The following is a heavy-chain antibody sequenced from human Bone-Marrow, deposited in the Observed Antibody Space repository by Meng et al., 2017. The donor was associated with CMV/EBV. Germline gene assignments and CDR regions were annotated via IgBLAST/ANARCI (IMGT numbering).Heavy chain of an antibody. V-gene: IGHV3-21*01. CDR2: ISSNNIYI. Sequence: LSLTCAASGFTFSSYSMNWVRQAPGKGLEWVSSISSNNIYIYYADSVKGRFTISRDNAKNSLYLQMNSLRAEDTAVYYCARSEGTSGWYHYYFDYWGQGTLVTVSS. CDR1: GFTFSSYS. J-gene: IGHJ4*02. D-gene: IGHD6-19*01. CDR3: ARSEGTSGWYHYYFDY.